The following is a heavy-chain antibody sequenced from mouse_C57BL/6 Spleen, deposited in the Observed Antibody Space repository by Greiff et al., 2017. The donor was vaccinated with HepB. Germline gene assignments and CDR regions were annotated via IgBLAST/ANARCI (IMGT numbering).Heavy chain of an antibody. J-gene: IGHJ1*03. Sequence: VQLQQSGPGMVKPSQSLSLTCTVTGYSITSGYDWHWIRHFPGNKLEWMGYISYSGSTNYNPSLKSRISITHDTSKNHFFLKLNSVTTEDTATYYCARLGDWYFDVWGTGTTVTVSS. CDR3: ARLGDWYFDV. V-gene: IGHV3-1*01. CDR2: ISYSGST. CDR1: GYSITSGYD. D-gene: IGHD4-1*01.